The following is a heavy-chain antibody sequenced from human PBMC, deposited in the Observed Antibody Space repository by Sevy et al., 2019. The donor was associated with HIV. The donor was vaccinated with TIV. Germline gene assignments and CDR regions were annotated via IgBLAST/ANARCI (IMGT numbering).Heavy chain of an antibody. V-gene: IGHV3-23*01. Sequence: GGCLRLSCAASGFTFSTYSMTWVRQAPRKGLEWVSAISDTGTSTYYTDSVEGRFTISRDNSKSRLFLHMNSLRAEDPDLYYCAKFAGDFPHFDFWGLGTLVTVSS. CDR1: GFTFSTYS. J-gene: IGHJ4*02. CDR2: ISDTGTST. CDR3: AKFAGDFPHFDF. D-gene: IGHD7-27*01.